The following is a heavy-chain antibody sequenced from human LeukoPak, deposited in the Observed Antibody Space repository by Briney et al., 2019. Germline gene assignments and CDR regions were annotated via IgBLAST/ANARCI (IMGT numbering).Heavy chain of an antibody. CDR2: ISSSSSYT. V-gene: IGHV3-11*06. Sequence: KPGGSLRLSCAASGFTFSDYYMSWIRQAPGKGLGWVSYISSSSSYTNYADSVKGRFTISRDNAKNSLYLQMNSLRAEDTAVYYCARLLLLWFGEYAPFDYWGQGTLVTVSS. J-gene: IGHJ4*02. CDR1: GFTFSDYY. CDR3: ARLLLLWFGEYAPFDY. D-gene: IGHD3-10*01.